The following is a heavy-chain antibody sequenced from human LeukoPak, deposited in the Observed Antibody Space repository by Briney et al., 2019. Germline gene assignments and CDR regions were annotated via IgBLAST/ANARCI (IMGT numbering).Heavy chain of an antibody. D-gene: IGHD5-18*01. CDR2: ISGSGGST. V-gene: IGHV3-23*01. J-gene: IGHJ4*02. Sequence: GGSLRLSCAASGFTFSSCAMSWVRQAPGKGLEWVSAISGSGGSTYYADFVKGRFTISRDNSKNTLYLQMNSLRAEDTAVYYCAKTVRYSYGYWLDYWGQGTLVTVSS. CDR1: GFTFSSCA. CDR3: AKTVRYSYGYWLDY.